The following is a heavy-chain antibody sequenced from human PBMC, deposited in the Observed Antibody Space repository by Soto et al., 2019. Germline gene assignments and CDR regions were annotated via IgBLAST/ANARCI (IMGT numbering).Heavy chain of an antibody. CDR1: GYSFNIYP. J-gene: IGHJ4*02. CDR2: INTGSGDT. CDR3: ARENWSYFDF. Sequence: GASVKVSCKASGYSFNIYPMHWVRQAPGQRLEWMAWINTGSGDTKYSQNFQGRVTISRDTSASTAYMELSSLTSEDTAIYYCARENWSYFDFWGQGTQVTVSS. D-gene: IGHD1-1*01. V-gene: IGHV1-3*04.